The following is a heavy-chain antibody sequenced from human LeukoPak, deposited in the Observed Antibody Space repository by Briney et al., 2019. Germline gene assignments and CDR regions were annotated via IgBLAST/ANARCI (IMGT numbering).Heavy chain of an antibody. D-gene: IGHD1-7*01. J-gene: IGHJ4*02. CDR2: VSASNGNT. Sequence: ASVRVSCKASGYTFTRYGISWVRQAPGQGLQWLGWVSASNGNTNYAQKFRDRVTMSTDTSTGTAYLDVRSLTSDDTAVYYCARDHSNWNYAPDFWGQGTLVIVSS. V-gene: IGHV1-18*01. CDR1: GYTFTRYG. CDR3: ARDHSNWNYAPDF.